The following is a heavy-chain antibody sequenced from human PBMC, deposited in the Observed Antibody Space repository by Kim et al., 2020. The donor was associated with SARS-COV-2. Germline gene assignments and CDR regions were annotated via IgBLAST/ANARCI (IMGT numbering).Heavy chain of an antibody. D-gene: IGHD3-22*01. V-gene: IGHV4-39*07. J-gene: IGHJ4*02. Sequence: TPSLKSRVTISVDTSKNQFSLKLSSVTAADTAVYYCARVFDYYDSSGVDYWGQGTLVTVSS. CDR3: ARVFDYYDSSGVDY.